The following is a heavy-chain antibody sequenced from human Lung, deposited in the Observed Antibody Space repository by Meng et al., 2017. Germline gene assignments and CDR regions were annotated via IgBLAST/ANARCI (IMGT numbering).Heavy chain of an antibody. CDR2: IGHSGIT. J-gene: IGHJ5*02. Sequence: QSQLQEVCPGLAKPSAALSLTGSVSGGSISTSGYYWGWIRQPPGKGLEWIGSIGHSGITYYTPSLKSRVAVSLDTSKSQLSLMLTSVTAADTAVYYCVRSSAWVRTGFDPWGQGTLVTVSS. D-gene: IGHD6-19*01. V-gene: IGHV4-39*01. CDR3: VRSSAWVRTGFDP. CDR1: GGSISTSGYY.